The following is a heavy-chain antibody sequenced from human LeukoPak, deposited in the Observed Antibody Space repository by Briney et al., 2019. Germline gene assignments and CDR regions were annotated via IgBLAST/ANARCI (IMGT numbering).Heavy chain of an antibody. CDR3: ASIRSSNSEDYYYYYGMDA. J-gene: IGHJ6*02. D-gene: IGHD2-2*01. CDR2: VSGSGGST. V-gene: IGHV3-23*01. CDR1: GFTLRYG. Sequence: GGSLRLSCAASGFTLRYGMSWVRQAPGRGLEWVSAVSGSGGSTDYADSVKGRFTISRDTSKDTMYLQLSSLRPEDTAVYYCASIRSSNSEDYYYYYGMDAWGQGTTVTVSS.